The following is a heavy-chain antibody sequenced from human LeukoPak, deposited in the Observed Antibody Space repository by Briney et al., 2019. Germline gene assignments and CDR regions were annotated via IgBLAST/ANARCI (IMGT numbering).Heavy chain of an antibody. CDR3: ARTKDSYYSSLDV. J-gene: IGHJ6*02. CDR2: IYPDDSDT. V-gene: IGHV5-51*01. Sequence: GESLKISCKGSGYSFTNYWIGWVRQMPGKGLEWMGIIYPDDSDTRYSPSFQGQVTISADKSISTAYLQWSGLKASDTAMYYCARTKDSYYSSLDVWGQGTTVSVSS. CDR1: GYSFTNYW.